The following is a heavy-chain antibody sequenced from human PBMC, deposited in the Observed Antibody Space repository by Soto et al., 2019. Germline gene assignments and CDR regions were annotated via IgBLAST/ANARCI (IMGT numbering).Heavy chain of an antibody. CDR3: ARRLLGYCSSTSRPPGVGGYYYMDV. CDR1: GGSISSYY. D-gene: IGHD2-2*01. CDR2: IYYSGSI. V-gene: IGHV4-59*08. Sequence: TSETLSLTCTVSGGSISSYYWSWIRQPPGKGLEWIGYIYYSGSINYNPSLKSRVTISVDTSKNQFSLKLSSVTAADTAVYYCARRLLGYCSSTSRPPGVGGYYYMDVWGKGTTVTVSS. J-gene: IGHJ6*03.